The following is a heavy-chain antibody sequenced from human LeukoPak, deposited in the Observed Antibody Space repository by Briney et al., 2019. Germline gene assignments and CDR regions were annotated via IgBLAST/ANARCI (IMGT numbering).Heavy chain of an antibody. CDR2: VSAYNGNT. V-gene: IGHV1-18*01. CDR1: GYTFTSYG. D-gene: IGHD3-10*01. J-gene: IGHJ3*02. CDR3: ARDYRPVITMVRSDAFDI. Sequence: ASVKVSCKASGYTFTSYGISWVRQAPGQGLEWMGWVSAYNGNTNYAQKLQGRVTMTTDTSTSTAYMELRSLRSDDTAVYYCARDYRPVITMVRSDAFDIWGQGTMVTVSS.